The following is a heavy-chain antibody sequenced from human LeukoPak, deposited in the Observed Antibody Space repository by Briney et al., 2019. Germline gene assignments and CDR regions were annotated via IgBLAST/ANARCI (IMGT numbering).Heavy chain of an antibody. CDR1: GFTFSSYW. Sequence: GGSLRLSCAASGFTFSSYWMHWVRQAPGKGLVWVSRINSDGSSTSYADSVKGRFTISRDNAKNTLYLQMNSLRAEDTAVYYCARKVRGVSYYYMDVWGKGTTVTVSS. D-gene: IGHD3-10*01. V-gene: IGHV3-74*01. CDR3: ARKVRGVSYYYMDV. J-gene: IGHJ6*03. CDR2: INSDGSST.